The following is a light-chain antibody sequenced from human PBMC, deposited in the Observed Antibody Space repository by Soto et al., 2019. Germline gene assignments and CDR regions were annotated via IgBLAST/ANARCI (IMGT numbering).Light chain of an antibody. V-gene: IGKV3D-15*01. CDR1: ESVSSN. J-gene: IGKJ1*01. CDR3: QQYDNWPPWT. Sequence: VMTQSPATLSVSPGERATLSCRASESVSSNLAWYQQKPGQAPRLLIYGASTRATGIPARFSGSGSGTEFTLTISSLQSEDFAVYYCQQYDNWPPWTFGQGTKVEIK. CDR2: GAS.